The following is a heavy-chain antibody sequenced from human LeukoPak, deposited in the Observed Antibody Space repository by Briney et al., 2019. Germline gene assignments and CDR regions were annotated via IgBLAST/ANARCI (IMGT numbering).Heavy chain of an antibody. CDR1: GITFSKYA. J-gene: IGHJ4*02. CDR3: AKDWPTTSRPQGFFDY. D-gene: IGHD1-1*01. Sequence: GGSLRLSCGVSGITFSKYAVTWVRQAPGKGLEWVSVISGSGDDTYYADSVRGRFTTSRDNSKDTVYLQMISLRADDTAVYYCAKDWPTTSRPQGFFDYWGQGTLVTVSS. V-gene: IGHV3-23*01. CDR2: ISGSGDDT.